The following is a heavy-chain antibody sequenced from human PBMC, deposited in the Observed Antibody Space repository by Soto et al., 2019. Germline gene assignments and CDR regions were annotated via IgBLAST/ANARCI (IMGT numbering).Heavy chain of an antibody. CDR2: IYRDDDQ. CDR3: AHAFGGTSWPNDAFDI. D-gene: IGHD3-3*02. V-gene: IGHV2-5*02. Sequence: QITLKESGPTLVKPTQSLTLTCTVSGFSLSGDGVGVGWIRQPPGKALEWLALIYRDDDQRYSPSLKTRLTITKDTSKNQVVLTMTNMDPVDTATYYCAHAFGGTSWPNDAFDIWGQGTVVTVSS. CDR1: GFSLSGDGVG. J-gene: IGHJ3*02.